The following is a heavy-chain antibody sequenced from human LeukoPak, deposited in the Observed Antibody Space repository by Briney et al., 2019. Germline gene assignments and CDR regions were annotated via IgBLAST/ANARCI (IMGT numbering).Heavy chain of an antibody. CDR3: AKCLDAFDI. CDR1: GFTFSSFV. CDR2: ISGSGDST. Sequence: GGSLRLSCAASGFTFSSFVMSWVRQAPGMGPEWVSAISGSGDSTYYADSVKGRFTISRDNSKNTLHLQMNSLRAEDTAVYYRAKCLDAFDIWGQGTMVTVSS. V-gene: IGHV3-23*01. J-gene: IGHJ3*02.